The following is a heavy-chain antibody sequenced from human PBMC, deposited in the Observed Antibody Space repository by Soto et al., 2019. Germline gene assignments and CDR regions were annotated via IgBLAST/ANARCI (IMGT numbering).Heavy chain of an antibody. CDR2: INQDGDKS. J-gene: IGHJ4*02. CDR3: ATDQY. CDR1: EFSSSGSW. Sequence: PGGSLRLSCAISEFSSSGSWMSWVRQAPGRGPEWVANINQDGDKSYYVDSVKGRFTISRDKAKSSPYLQMNTLRVEDTAVYYCATDQYWGQGTLVTVSS. V-gene: IGHV3-7*03.